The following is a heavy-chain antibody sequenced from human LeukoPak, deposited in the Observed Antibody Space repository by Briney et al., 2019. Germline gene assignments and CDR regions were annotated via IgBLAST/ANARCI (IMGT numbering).Heavy chain of an antibody. CDR3: ARESEYCSSTSCYYNWFDP. V-gene: IGHV4-59*01. J-gene: IGHJ5*02. CDR1: GGSISGYY. CDR2: IYSSGTT. D-gene: IGHD2-2*01. Sequence: SETLSLTCTVSGGSISGYYWSWIRQPPGKGLEWIGYIYSSGTTNYNPSLKSQITISLDTSKNQFSLKLSSVTAADTAVYYCARESEYCSSTSCYYNWFDPWGQGTLVTVSS.